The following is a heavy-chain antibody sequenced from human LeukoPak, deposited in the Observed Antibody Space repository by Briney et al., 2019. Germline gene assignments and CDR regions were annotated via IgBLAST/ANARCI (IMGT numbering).Heavy chain of an antibody. CDR2: IRGSGETT. CDR3: AKDLSSGTGRGFDY. V-gene: IGHV3-23*01. Sequence: PGGSLILSCVASGFPFSAYAMSWVRQAPGKGLEWVSGIRGSGETTYYAESVKGRFIIQRDNSKNTLYLQMNSLRAEDTALYYCAKDLSSGTGRGFDYWGQGTLVTVSS. CDR1: GFPFSAYA. J-gene: IGHJ4*02. D-gene: IGHD3/OR15-3a*01.